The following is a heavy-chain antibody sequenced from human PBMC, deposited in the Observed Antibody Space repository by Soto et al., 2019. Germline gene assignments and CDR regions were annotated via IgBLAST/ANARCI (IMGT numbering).Heavy chain of an antibody. Sequence: PSETLSLTCTVSGGSLGSSSYYWGWIRQSPGKGLEWIGNIYYSGNTFYNPSLKSRVTISVDTSKNQFYLHLSSVTAADTAIFYCASIAAPGTTHFDIWGQGTLVTVSS. CDR2: IYYSGNT. CDR3: ASIAAPGTTHFDI. V-gene: IGHV4-39*01. J-gene: IGHJ4*02. CDR1: GGSLGSSSYY. D-gene: IGHD6-13*01.